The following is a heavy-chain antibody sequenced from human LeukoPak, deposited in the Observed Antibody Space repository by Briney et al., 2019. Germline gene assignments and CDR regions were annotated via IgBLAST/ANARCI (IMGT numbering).Heavy chain of an antibody. CDR3: ARVGFDLWAGYPNSGAYMDV. CDR1: GFTFITYS. V-gene: IGHV3-48*01. CDR2: ISGTGTNI. Sequence: GGSLRLSCGASGFTFITYSMNWVRQAPGKGLEWISYISGTGTNIFYADSVQGRFTISRDNAKRSLFLQMTSLRGEDTAVYYCARVGFDLWAGYPNSGAYMDVWGKGTPVIVSS. J-gene: IGHJ6*03. D-gene: IGHD3/OR15-3a*01.